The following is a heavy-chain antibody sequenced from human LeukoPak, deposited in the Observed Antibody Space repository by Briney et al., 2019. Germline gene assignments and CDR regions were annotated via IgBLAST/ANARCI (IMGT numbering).Heavy chain of an antibody. D-gene: IGHD5-12*01. CDR3: ARWSRLLVVATIRGAYFDY. CDR2: IYHSGST. J-gene: IGHJ4*02. V-gene: IGHV4-4*02. CDR1: GVSISSSNW. Sequence: SETLSLTCAVSGVSISSSNWWSWVRQPPGKGLEWIGEIYHSGSTNYNPSLKSRVTISVDKSKNQFSLKLSSVTAADTAVYYCARWSRLLVVATIRGAYFDYWGQGTLVTVSS.